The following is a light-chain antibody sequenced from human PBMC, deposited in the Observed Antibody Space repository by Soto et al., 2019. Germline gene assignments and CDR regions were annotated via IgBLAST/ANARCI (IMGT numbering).Light chain of an antibody. CDR1: QTVGTS. J-gene: IGKJ4*01. V-gene: IGKV3-15*01. Sequence: EIVLTQSPATLSVSPGEIATLSCRASQTVGTSLVWYQQKPGQAPSLLIYGASTRAAGIPARFSGSGSGTDFTLTISSLQSEDFAVYYCQQHNAWPLTFGGGAEVEIK. CDR3: QQHNAWPLT. CDR2: GAS.